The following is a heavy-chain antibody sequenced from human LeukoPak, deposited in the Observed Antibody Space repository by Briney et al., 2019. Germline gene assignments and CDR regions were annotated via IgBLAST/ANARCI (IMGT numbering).Heavy chain of an antibody. CDR2: IKHIGGEK. CDR1: GFTFSGSW. J-gene: IGHJ3*01. V-gene: IGHV3-7*05. CDR3: AREETHAVDV. Sequence: GGSLRLSCAASGFTFSGSWMTWVRQAPGKGLEWVASIKHIGGEKKYVGSVKGRFTISRDNAKNSLYLQMDSLRAEDTAVYYCAREETHAVDVWGRGTMVTVSS.